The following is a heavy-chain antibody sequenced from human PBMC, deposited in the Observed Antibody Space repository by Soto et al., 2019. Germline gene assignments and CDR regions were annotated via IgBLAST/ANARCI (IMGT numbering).Heavy chain of an antibody. CDR1: GASLISGEHY. J-gene: IGHJ6*02. D-gene: IGHD2-21*02. Sequence: SETLSLTCSVSGASLISGEHYWSWIRQAPGKGLEWIGLIYYTGITDYNPSLKSRVTISLDTSKNQFSLTLSSVTAADTAVYYCARVCGGDRHYGMDVWGQGTTVTVSS. CDR3: ARVCGGDRHYGMDV. CDR2: IYYTGIT. V-gene: IGHV4-30-4*01.